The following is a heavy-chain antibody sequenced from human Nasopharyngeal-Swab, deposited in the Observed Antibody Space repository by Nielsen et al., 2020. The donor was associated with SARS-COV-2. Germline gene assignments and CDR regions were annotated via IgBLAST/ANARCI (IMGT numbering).Heavy chain of an antibody. CDR1: GFTFSNAW. D-gene: IGHD5-18*01. CDR2: IKGKTDGGTT. CDR3: TTASQLWLLHFDY. Sequence: GGSLRLSCAASGFTFSNAWMSWVRQAPGKGLEWVGRIKGKTDGGTTDYAAPVKGRFTISRDDSKNTLYLQMNSLKTEDTAVYYCTTASQLWLLHFDYWGQGTLVTVSS. V-gene: IGHV3-15*01. J-gene: IGHJ4*02.